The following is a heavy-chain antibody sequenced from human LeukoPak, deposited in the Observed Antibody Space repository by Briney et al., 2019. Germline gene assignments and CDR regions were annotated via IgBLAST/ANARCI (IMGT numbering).Heavy chain of an antibody. CDR3: ARGYFDSSGYSLGYFQH. J-gene: IGHJ1*01. D-gene: IGHD3-22*01. CDR1: GFTFSSYS. CDR2: ISSSSSYI. Sequence: PGGSLRLSCAASGFTFSSYSMNWVRQAPGKGLEWVSSISSSSSYIYYAGSLKGRFTISRDNAKNSLYLQMNSLRAEDTAVYYCARGYFDSSGYSLGYFQHWGQGTLVTVSS. V-gene: IGHV3-21*01.